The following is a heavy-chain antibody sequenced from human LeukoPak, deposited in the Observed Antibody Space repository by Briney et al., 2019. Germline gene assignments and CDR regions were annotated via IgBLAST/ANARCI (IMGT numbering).Heavy chain of an antibody. CDR2: IHSSGST. CDR3: ARSYGAYNWFDP. V-gene: IGHV4-4*07. CDR1: GGSISGSISGTY. Sequence: SETLSLTCTVSGGSISGSISGTYWSWVRQPAGKGLEWIGRIHSSGSTKYNPSLKSRVTMSVDTSKNQLFLRLTSVTAADTALYYCARSYGAYNWFDPWGQGTLVTVSS. D-gene: IGHD1-26*01. J-gene: IGHJ5*02.